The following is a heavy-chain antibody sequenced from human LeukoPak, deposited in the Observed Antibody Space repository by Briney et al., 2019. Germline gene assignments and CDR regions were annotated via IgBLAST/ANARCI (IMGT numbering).Heavy chain of an antibody. V-gene: IGHV3-30*03. CDR3: ARGAQFDY. Sequence: GGSLRLSCAASGFTFSSYSMNWVRQAPGKGLEWVAVISYDGSNKYYADSVKGRFTISRDNSKNTLYLQMNSLRAEDTAVYYCARGAQFDYWGQGTLVTVSS. CDR2: ISYDGSNK. J-gene: IGHJ4*02. CDR1: GFTFSSYS.